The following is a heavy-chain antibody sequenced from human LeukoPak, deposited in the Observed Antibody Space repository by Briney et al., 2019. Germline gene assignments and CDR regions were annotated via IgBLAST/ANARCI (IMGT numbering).Heavy chain of an antibody. Sequence: ASVKVSCKVSGYTLTELSMRWVRQAPGQGLEWMGWISAYNGNTNYAQKLQGRVTMTTDTSTSTAYMELRSLRSDDTAVYYCARDRVVVPAAMVYWGQGTLVTVSS. D-gene: IGHD2-2*01. V-gene: IGHV1-18*01. J-gene: IGHJ4*02. CDR3: ARDRVVVPAAMVY. CDR1: GYTLTELS. CDR2: ISAYNGNT.